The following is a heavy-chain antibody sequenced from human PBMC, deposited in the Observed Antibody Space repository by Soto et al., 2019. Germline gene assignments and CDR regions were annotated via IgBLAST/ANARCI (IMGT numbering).Heavy chain of an antibody. V-gene: IGHV3-72*01. CDR3: VRVDGRYFFEY. J-gene: IGHJ4*02. CDR1: GFTFSDHY. Sequence: EVQLVESGGGLVQPGGSLRLSCAASGFTFSDHYMDWVRQAPGKGLEWVGRVRKKTNGYTTEYAASVKGRFTISRDDSKSSLYVQMNSLKIEDTAVYYCVRVDGRYFFEYWGQGTLVTVSS. D-gene: IGHD1-26*01. CDR2: VRKKTNGYTT.